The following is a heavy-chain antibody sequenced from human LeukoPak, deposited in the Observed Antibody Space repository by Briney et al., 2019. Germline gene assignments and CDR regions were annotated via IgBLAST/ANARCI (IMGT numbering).Heavy chain of an antibody. CDR1: GGSISSYY. D-gene: IGHD6-13*01. V-gene: IGHV4-4*07. Sequence: PSETLSLTCTVSGGSISSYYWSWIRQPAGKGLEWIGRIYTSGGTNYNPSLKSRVTMSVDTSKNQFSLKLSSVTAADTAVYYCARGMRVAAAAGGRFFDYWGQGTLVTVSS. CDR2: IYTSGGT. CDR3: ARGMRVAAAAGGRFFDY. J-gene: IGHJ4*02.